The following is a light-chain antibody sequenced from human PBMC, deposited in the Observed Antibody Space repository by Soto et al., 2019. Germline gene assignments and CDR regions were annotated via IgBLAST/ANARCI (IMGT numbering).Light chain of an antibody. J-gene: IGLJ3*02. CDR2: EVN. CDR3: SPSAGTNSFVL. Sequence: QSALTQPPSASGSPGQSVTISCTGTSSDIGGYNSVSWYQQHPGKAPKLMIYEVNKRPLGVPERFSGSKSGNTASLTVSGLQADDEADYYCSPSAGTNSFVLFGGGTKLTVL. CDR1: SSDIGGYNS. V-gene: IGLV2-8*01.